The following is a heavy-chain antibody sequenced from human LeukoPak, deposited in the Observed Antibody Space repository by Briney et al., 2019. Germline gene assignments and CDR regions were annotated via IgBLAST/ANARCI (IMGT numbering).Heavy chain of an antibody. J-gene: IGHJ5*02. V-gene: IGHV4-59*01. CDR2: IYDSGST. Sequence: SETLSLTCTVSGGSISIYYWSWIRQPPGKGLEWIGYIYDSGSTNYNPSLKSRVTISVDTSKNQFSLKLSSVTAADTAVYYCARDMAGLNWFDPWGQGTLVTVSS. CDR1: GGSISIYY. D-gene: IGHD1-14*01. CDR3: ARDMAGLNWFDP.